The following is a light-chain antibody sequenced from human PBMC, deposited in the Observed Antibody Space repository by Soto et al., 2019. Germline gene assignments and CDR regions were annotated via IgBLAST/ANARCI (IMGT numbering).Light chain of an antibody. Sequence: EIVLTQSPGTLSLSPGKRATLSCRASQSISSSYLAWYQQRPGQAPRLLIYGASSRATGIPDRFSGSGSGTEFTLTISRLEPEDFATYYCQQYNPSSRTFGQGTKVDIK. CDR2: GAS. J-gene: IGKJ1*01. V-gene: IGKV3-20*01. CDR3: QQYNPSSRT. CDR1: QSISSSY.